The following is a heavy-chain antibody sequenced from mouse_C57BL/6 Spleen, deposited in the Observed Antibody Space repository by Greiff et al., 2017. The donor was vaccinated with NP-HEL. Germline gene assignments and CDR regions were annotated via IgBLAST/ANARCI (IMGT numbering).Heavy chain of an antibody. V-gene: IGHV1-81*01. CDR3: ARSQSPTSAMDY. CDR1: GYTFTSYG. Sequence: VQLQQSGAELARPGASVKLSCKASGYTFTSYGISWVKQRTGQGLEWIGEIYPRSGNTYYNEKFKGKATLTADKSSITAYMELRSLTSEGSAVYFCARSQSPTSAMDYWGQGTSVTVSS. CDR2: IYPRSGNT. D-gene: IGHD6-1*01. J-gene: IGHJ4*01.